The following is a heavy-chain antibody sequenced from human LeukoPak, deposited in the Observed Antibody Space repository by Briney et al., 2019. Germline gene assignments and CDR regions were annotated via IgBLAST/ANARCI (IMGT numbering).Heavy chain of an antibody. J-gene: IGHJ4*02. CDR2: MNPNSGNT. D-gene: IGHD3-10*01. Sequence: ASVKVSCKASGYTFTSYDINWVRQATGQGLEWMGWMNPNSGNTGYAQKFQGRVTITRNTSISTAYMELSSLRSEDTAVYYCARGRIGLLWFGELERWGQGTLVTVSS. CDR3: ARGRIGLLWFGELER. CDR1: GYTFTSYD. V-gene: IGHV1-8*03.